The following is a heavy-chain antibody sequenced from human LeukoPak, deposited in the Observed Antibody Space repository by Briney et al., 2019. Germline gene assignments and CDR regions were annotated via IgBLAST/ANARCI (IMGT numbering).Heavy chain of an antibody. CDR3: ARTAGYYDSSGYRGPFDY. Sequence: GGSLRLSCAASGFTFSSYWMHWVRHAPGKGLVWVSRINSDGSSTSYADSVKGRFTISRDNTKNTLYLQMNSLRAEDTAVYYCARTAGYYDSSGYRGPFDYWGQGTLVTVSS. D-gene: IGHD3-22*01. V-gene: IGHV3-74*01. CDR2: INSDGSST. CDR1: GFTFSSYW. J-gene: IGHJ4*02.